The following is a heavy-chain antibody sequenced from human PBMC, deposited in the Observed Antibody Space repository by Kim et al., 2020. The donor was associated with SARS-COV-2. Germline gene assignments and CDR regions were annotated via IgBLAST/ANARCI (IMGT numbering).Heavy chain of an antibody. J-gene: IGHJ6*02. D-gene: IGHD6-13*01. V-gene: IGHV1-69*13. CDR1: GGTFSSYA. CDR2: IIPIFGTA. CDR3: ARGSLSISRTMLAAAARYYYGMDV. Sequence: SVKVSCKASGGTFSSYAISWVRQAPGQGLEWMGGIIPIFGTANYAQKFQGRVTITADESTSTAYMELSSLRSEDTAVYYCARGSLSISRTMLAAAARYYYGMDVWGQGTTVTVSS.